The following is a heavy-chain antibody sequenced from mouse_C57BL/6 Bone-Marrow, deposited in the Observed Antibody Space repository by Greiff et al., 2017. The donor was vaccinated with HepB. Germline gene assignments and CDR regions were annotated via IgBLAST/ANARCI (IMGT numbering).Heavy chain of an antibody. CDR2: IDPSDSYT. D-gene: IGHD1-1*01. CDR1: GYTFTSYW. Sequence: QVQLQQPGAELVKPGASVKLSCKASGYTFTSYWMQWVKQRPGQGLEWIGEIDPSDSYTNYNQKFKGKATLTVDTSSSTAYMQLSSLTSEDSAVYYCAQGDYYGSSYDAYWGQGTLVTVSA. CDR3: AQGDYYGSSYDAY. J-gene: IGHJ3*01. V-gene: IGHV1-50*01.